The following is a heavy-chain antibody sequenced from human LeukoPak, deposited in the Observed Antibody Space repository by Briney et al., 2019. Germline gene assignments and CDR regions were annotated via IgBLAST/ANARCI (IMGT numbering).Heavy chain of an antibody. J-gene: IGHJ4*02. Sequence: GASVKVSCKASGYTRITYGINWVRQAPGQGLEWMGWISPYNGNTNYAQRLQGRVTMTTDTSTSTAYMDLRSLRSDDTAVYYCASGPYSGTFDSWGQGTLVTVPS. CDR2: ISPYNGNT. CDR3: ASGPYSGTFDS. V-gene: IGHV1-18*01. CDR1: GYTRITYG. D-gene: IGHD1-26*01.